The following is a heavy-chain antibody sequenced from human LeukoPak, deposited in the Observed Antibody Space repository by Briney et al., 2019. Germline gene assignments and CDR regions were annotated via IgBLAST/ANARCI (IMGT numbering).Heavy chain of an antibody. V-gene: IGHV4-34*01. CDR1: GGSFSGYF. CDR2: TNHSRIT. D-gene: IGHD6-19*01. J-gene: IGHJ4*02. Sequence: PSETLSLTCAVYGGSFSGYFWSWIRQPPGKGLEWIGETNHSRITSYNPSLKSRVTISVDTSKNQFSLKLSSVTAADTAVYYFARGRGGYSTGWPFDYWGQGTLVTVSS. CDR3: ARGRGGYSTGWPFDY.